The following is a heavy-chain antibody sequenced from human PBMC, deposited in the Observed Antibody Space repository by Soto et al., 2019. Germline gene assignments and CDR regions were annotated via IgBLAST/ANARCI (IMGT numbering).Heavy chain of an antibody. V-gene: IGHV4-31*03. CDR2: IYYSGST. CDR3: ARDLGIFGVNWFDP. CDR1: GGSISSGGYY. J-gene: IGHJ5*02. D-gene: IGHD3-3*01. Sequence: SETLSLTCTVSGGSISSGGYYWSWIRQHPGKGLEWIGYIYYSGSTYYNPSLKSRVTISVDTSKNQFSLKLSSVTAADTAVYYCARDLGIFGVNWFDPWGQGTLVTVSS.